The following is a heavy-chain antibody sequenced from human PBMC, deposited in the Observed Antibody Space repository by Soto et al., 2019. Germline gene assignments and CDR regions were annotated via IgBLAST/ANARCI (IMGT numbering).Heavy chain of an antibody. D-gene: IGHD3-22*01. CDR3: AKGRHYYDSSGYPAVYFDY. CDR1: GFTVSSNY. V-gene: IGHV3-53*01. J-gene: IGHJ4*02. Sequence: GWSLRLSCAASGFTVSSNYMSWVRQAPGKGLEWVSVIYSGGSTYYADSVKGRFTISRDNSKNTLYLQMNSLRAEDTAVYYCAKGRHYYDSSGYPAVYFDYWGQGTLVTVSS. CDR2: IYSGGST.